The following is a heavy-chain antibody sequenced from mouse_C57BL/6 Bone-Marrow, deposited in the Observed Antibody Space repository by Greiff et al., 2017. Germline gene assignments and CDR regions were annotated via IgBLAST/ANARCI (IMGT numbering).Heavy chain of an antibody. CDR3: ARHGPGREYFDY. V-gene: IGHV5-6*01. CDR2: ISSGGSYT. CDR1: GFTFSSYG. Sequence: EVKLMESGGDLVKPGGSLKLSCAASGFTFSSYGMSWVRQTPDKRLEWVATISSGGSYTYYPDSVKGRFTISRDNAKNTLYLQMSSLKSEDTAMYYCARHGPGREYFDYWGQGTTLTVSS. D-gene: IGHD3-3*01. J-gene: IGHJ2*01.